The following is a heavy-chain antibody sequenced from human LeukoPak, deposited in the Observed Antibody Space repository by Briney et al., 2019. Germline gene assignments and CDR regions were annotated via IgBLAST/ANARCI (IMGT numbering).Heavy chain of an antibody. Sequence: SETLSLTCTVSGGSISSASYYWSWIRQPAGKGLQWIGRIYTSGSTYYNPSLKSRVTISVDTSKNQFSLKLSSVTAADTAVYYCAREREGPYGYLDYWGQGILVTVSS. CDR3: AREREGPYGYLDY. CDR2: IYTSGST. CDR1: GGSISSASYY. V-gene: IGHV4-61*02. J-gene: IGHJ4*02. D-gene: IGHD4-17*01.